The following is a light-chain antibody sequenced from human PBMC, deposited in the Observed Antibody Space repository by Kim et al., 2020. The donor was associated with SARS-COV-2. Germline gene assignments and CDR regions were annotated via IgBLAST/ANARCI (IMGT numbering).Light chain of an antibody. CDR1: QSVSSS. CDR3: QQYKKWPPHT. CDR2: GAS. Sequence: EIVMTQSPATLSVSPGERATLSCRASQSVSSSLAWYQQSPGQAPRLLIYGASTRATGIPARFSGSGSGTEFTLTISSLQSEDFALYYCQQYKKWPPHTFGQGTKLEI. V-gene: IGKV3-15*01. J-gene: IGKJ2*01.